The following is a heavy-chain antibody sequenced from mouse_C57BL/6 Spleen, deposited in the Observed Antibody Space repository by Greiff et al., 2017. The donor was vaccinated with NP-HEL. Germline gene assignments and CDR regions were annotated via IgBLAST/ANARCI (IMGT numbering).Heavy chain of an antibody. CDR3: ARQRNGYYQYFDV. V-gene: IGHV1-53*01. CDR1: GYTFTSYW. CDR2: INPSNGGT. D-gene: IGHD2-3*01. J-gene: IGHJ1*03. Sequence: VQLQQPGTELVKPGASVKLSCKASGYTFTSYWMHWVKQRPGQGLEWIGNINPSNGGTNYNEKFKSKATLTVDKSSSTAYMQLSSLTSEDSAVYDCARQRNGYYQYFDVWGTGTTVTVAS.